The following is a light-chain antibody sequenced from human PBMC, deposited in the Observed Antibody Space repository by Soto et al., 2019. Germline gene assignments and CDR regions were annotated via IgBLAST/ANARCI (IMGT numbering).Light chain of an antibody. Sequence: DIQMTQSPSSVSASVGDRVTITCRASQSISTWLAWYQQKPGKAPKLLIYDASSLESGVPSRFSGSGSGTEFTLTISSLQPDDFATYYCQQYYTYSWTFGQGTKVDIK. CDR1: QSISTW. CDR3: QQYYTYSWT. CDR2: DAS. J-gene: IGKJ1*01. V-gene: IGKV1-5*01.